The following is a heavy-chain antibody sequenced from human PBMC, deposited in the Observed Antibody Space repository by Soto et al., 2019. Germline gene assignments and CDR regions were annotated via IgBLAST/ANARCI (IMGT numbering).Heavy chain of an antibody. J-gene: IGHJ4*02. CDR2: ITDTGGDT. V-gene: IGHV3-23*01. Sequence: EVQLLESGGGLVQPGGSLRLSCAASGFTFSNFVMRWVRQTPGKGLEWVSTITDTGGDTYYTDSVKGRFTISRDNSKNTLFLEMNSLRAEDAAVYYCAKGRTYFDFWGQGSLVTVSS. CDR1: GFTFSNFV. CDR3: AKGRTYFDF.